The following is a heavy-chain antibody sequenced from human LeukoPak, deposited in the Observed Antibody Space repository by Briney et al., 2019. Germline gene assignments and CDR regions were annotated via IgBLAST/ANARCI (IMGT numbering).Heavy chain of an antibody. CDR2: ISYDGSNK. J-gene: IGHJ4*02. CDR3: AKGPNDSSGYCLDY. Sequence: GGSLRLSCAASGFTFSSYGMHWVRQAPGKGLEWVAVISYDGSNKYYADSVKGRFTISRDNSKNTLYLQMNSLRAEDAAVYYCAKGPNDSSGYCLDYWGQGTLVTVSS. V-gene: IGHV3-30*18. CDR1: GFTFSSYG. D-gene: IGHD3-22*01.